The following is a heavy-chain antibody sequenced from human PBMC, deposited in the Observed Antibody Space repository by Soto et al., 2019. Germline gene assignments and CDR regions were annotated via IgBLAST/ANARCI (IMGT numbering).Heavy chain of an antibody. CDR3: AREWGGGYYGMDV. CDR1: GFTFSSYS. Sequence: GGSLRLSCAASGFTFSSYSMNWVRQAPGKGLEWVSSISSSSSYIYYADSVKGRFTISRDNAKNSLYLQMNSLRAEDTAVYYCAREWGGGYYGMDVWGQGTTVTVSS. V-gene: IGHV3-21*01. CDR2: ISSSSSYI. J-gene: IGHJ6*02. D-gene: IGHD3-10*01.